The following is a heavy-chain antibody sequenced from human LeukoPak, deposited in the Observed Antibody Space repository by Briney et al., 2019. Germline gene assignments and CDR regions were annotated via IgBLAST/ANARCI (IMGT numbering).Heavy chain of an antibody. J-gene: IGHJ4*02. Sequence: GGSLRLSCAASGLTFSSYAMHWVRQAPGKGLEWVAVISYDGSNKYYADSVKGRFTISRDNSKNTLHLQMNSLRAEDTAVYYCAREGTRPALDYWGQGTLVTVSS. CDR2: ISYDGSNK. CDR1: GLTFSSYA. CDR3: AREGTRPALDY. V-gene: IGHV3-30-3*01. D-gene: IGHD2-15*01.